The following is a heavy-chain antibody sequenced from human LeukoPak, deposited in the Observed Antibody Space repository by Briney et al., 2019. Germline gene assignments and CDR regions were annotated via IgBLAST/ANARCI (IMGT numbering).Heavy chain of an antibody. Sequence: PSETLSLTCTVSGGSIGSYYWSWIRQPPGKGLEWIGYIYYSGSTNYNPSLKSRVTISVDTSKNQFSLKLSSVTAADTAVYYCARGPLGFGAFPFDYWGQGTLVTVSS. CDR3: ARGPLGFGAFPFDY. V-gene: IGHV4-59*01. J-gene: IGHJ4*02. D-gene: IGHD3-10*01. CDR1: GGSIGSYY. CDR2: IYYSGST.